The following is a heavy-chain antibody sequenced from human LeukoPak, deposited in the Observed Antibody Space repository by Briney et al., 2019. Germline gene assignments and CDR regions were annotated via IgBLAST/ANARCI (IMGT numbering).Heavy chain of an antibody. Sequence: PSETLSLTCAVHGGSLSGNYWSWIRQPPGKGLEWIGQGTHDGVTTYNPSLKSRVTISVDTPRNQVSLKVTSLTAADTAEYYCAGGHAGLAAAGLWFDLWGQGTLVTVSS. CDR2: GTHDGVT. V-gene: IGHV4-34*01. J-gene: IGHJ5*02. CDR3: AGGHAGLAAAGLWFDL. D-gene: IGHD6-13*01. CDR1: GGSLSGNY.